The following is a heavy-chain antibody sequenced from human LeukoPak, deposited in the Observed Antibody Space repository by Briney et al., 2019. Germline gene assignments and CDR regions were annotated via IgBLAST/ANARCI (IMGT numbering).Heavy chain of an antibody. Sequence: GGSLRLSCAASGFIFSDFYMTWIRQAPGKGLEWVSAITGSGGSTYHADSVKGRFTISRDNSKNTLYLQMNRLRAEDTAVYYCAKANYYDSSGYYENLDYWGQGTLVTVSS. V-gene: IGHV3-23*01. CDR2: ITGSGGST. D-gene: IGHD3-22*01. J-gene: IGHJ4*02. CDR1: GFIFSDFY. CDR3: AKANYYDSSGYYENLDY.